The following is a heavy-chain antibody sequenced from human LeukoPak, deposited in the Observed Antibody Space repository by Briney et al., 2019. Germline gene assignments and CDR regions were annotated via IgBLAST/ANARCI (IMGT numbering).Heavy chain of an antibody. Sequence: GGSLRLSCAASGFTFSNYWMHWVRQAPGKGLVWVSRIKSDGSTTNYADSVKGRFTISRDNAKNTLYLQMNSLRAEDTAVYYCARDQGIRGQGTLVTVSS. D-gene: IGHD6-13*01. CDR3: ARDQGI. CDR1: GFTFSNYW. V-gene: IGHV3-74*01. CDR2: IKSDGSTT. J-gene: IGHJ4*02.